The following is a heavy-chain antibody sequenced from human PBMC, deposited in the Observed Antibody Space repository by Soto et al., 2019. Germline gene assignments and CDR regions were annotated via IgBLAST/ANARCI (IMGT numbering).Heavy chain of an antibody. J-gene: IGHJ4*02. V-gene: IGHV3-9*01. CDR3: AKATRYCSSTSCYADFDY. D-gene: IGHD2-2*01. Sequence: EVQLVESGGGLVQPGRSLRLSCAASGFTFDDYAMHWARQAPGKGLEWVSGISWNSGSIGYADSVKGRFTISRDNAKNSLYLQMNSLRAEDTALYYCAKATRYCSSTSCYADFDYWGQGTLVTVSS. CDR2: ISWNSGSI. CDR1: GFTFDDYA.